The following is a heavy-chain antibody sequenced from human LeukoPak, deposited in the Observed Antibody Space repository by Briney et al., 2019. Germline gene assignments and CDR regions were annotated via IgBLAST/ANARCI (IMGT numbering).Heavy chain of an antibody. D-gene: IGHD2-15*01. CDR3: AKVTRDCSGGSYYSSIDY. Sequence: GGSLRLSCAASGFTFSSYAMSWVRQAPGKGLEWVSAISGSGGSTYYADSVKGRFTISRDNSKNTLYLQMNSLRAEDTAVYYCAKVTRDCSGGSYYSSIDYWGQGTLVTVSS. CDR2: ISGSGGST. J-gene: IGHJ4*02. V-gene: IGHV3-23*01. CDR1: GFTFSSYA.